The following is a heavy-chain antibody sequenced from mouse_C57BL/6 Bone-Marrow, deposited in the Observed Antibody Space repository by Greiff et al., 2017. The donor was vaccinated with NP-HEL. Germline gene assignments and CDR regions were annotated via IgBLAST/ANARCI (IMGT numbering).Heavy chain of an antibody. D-gene: IGHD2-3*01. V-gene: IGHV1-85*01. CDR1: GYTFTSYD. CDR2: IYPSDGST. Sequence: QVQLKESGPELVKPGASVKLSCKASGYTFTSYDIHWVKQRPGQGLEWLGWIYPSDGSTTYNEKFKGKATLTVDTSSSTAYMELHSLTSEDSAVYFCAREGLLQYFDVWGTGTTVTVSS. CDR3: AREGLLQYFDV. J-gene: IGHJ1*03.